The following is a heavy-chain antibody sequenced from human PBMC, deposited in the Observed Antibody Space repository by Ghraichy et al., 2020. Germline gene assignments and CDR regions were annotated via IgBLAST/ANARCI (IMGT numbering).Heavy chain of an antibody. CDR3: TRHRYIRELRGVRRGEFQNWFDP. D-gene: IGHD3-10*01. CDR1: GFAFSDSE. CDR2: SRDRANGFAT. V-gene: IGHV3-73*01. J-gene: IGHJ5*02. Sequence: GGSLRLSCYASGFAFSDSEIYWVRQSSGKGLECIGRSRDRANGFATSYAPSMKGRFTISRDYSRNTAFLQIDNLQNDDTAIYYCTRHRYIRELRGVRRGEFQNWFDPWGQGTLVTVSS.